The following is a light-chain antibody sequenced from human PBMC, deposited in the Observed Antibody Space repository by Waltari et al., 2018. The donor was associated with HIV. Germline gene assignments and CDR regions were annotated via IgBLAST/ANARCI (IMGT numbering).Light chain of an antibody. J-gene: IGLJ2*01. CDR2: RNN. Sequence: QSVLTQPPSASGTPGQRVTISCSGSSSNIGSYYVYWYQQLPGTAPKLLIYRNNQRPSGVPGRFSGSKSGTSASLAISGLRSEDEADYYCAAWTDSLSGVVFGGGTKLSVL. CDR1: SSNIGSYY. V-gene: IGLV1-47*01. CDR3: AAWTDSLSGVV.